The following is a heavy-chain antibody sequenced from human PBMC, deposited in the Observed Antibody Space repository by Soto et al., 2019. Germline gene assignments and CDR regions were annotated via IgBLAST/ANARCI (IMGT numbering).Heavy chain of an antibody. D-gene: IGHD3-16*02. CDR3: ARAQYYDYIWGSYRSRSYNCFDP. CDR2: MNPNSGNT. Sequence: ASAKASCKEPRDANNSYYMKWARQENEQGLEWMGWMNPNSGNTGYAQKFQGRVTMTRNTSISTAYMELSSLRSEDTAVYYCARAQYYDYIWGSYRSRSYNCFDPWGQGTLVTVSS. V-gene: IGHV1-8*01. CDR1: RDANNSYY. J-gene: IGHJ5*02.